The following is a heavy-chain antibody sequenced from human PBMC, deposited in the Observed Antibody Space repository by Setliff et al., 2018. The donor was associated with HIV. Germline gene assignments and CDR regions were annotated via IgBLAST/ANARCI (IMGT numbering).Heavy chain of an antibody. D-gene: IGHD2-2*01. CDR2: ISHSGNT. CDR3: ARDQRLPGVQPPYWYFDL. CDR1: GESFSNYH. Sequence: PSETLSLTCAVFGESFSNYHWNWFRQPPGGGLEWIGEISHSGNTDYNSSLKSRVTISVDTSKKQFSLEMRSLTAAYTAIYYCARDQRLPGVQPPYWYFDLWGRGTLVTVSS. J-gene: IGHJ2*01. V-gene: IGHV4-34*01.